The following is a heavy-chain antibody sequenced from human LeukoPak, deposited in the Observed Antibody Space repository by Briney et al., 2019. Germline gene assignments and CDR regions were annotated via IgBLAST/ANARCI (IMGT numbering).Heavy chain of an antibody. CDR2: IDNDGSST. D-gene: IGHD3-16*01. CDR1: GFTFSSHW. J-gene: IGHJ4*02. V-gene: IGHV3-74*01. CDR3: ARGLWGPDY. Sequence: GDSLRLSCVTSGFTFSSHWMHWVRQAPGKGLVWVSRIDNDGSSTTYADSVKGRFTISRDNAKNTPYLQMNSLRAEDTAVYYCARGLWGPDYWGQGTLVTVSS.